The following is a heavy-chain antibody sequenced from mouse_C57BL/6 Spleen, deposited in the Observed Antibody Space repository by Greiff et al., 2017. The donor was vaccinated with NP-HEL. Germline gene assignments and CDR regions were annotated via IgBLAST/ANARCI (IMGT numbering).Heavy chain of an antibody. CDR3: ARSLFTTVVRVEFAY. Sequence: EVKLMESGGGLVQPGGSLNLSCAASGFTFTDYYMSWVRQPPGKALEWLGFIRNKANGYTTEYSASVKGRFTISRDNSQSILYLQMNAQRAEDSATYYCARSLFTTVVRVEFAYWGQGTLVTVSA. CDR2: IRNKANGYTT. J-gene: IGHJ3*01. D-gene: IGHD1-1*01. CDR1: GFTFTDYY. V-gene: IGHV7-3*01.